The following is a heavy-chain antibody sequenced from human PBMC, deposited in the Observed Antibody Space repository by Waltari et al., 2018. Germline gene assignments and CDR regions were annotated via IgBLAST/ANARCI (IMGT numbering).Heavy chain of an antibody. V-gene: IGHV3-7*01. CDR3: ARGLSSAFDI. Sequence: EVQLVESGGGLVQRGGSLRLSCAASGVTFSSYWMNWVRQAPGKGLEWVANIKQDGSEKYYVDSVKGRFTISRDNAKNSLYLQMNSLRAEDTAVYYCARGLSSAFDIWGQGTMVTVSS. CDR1: GVTFSSYW. CDR2: IKQDGSEK. J-gene: IGHJ3*02.